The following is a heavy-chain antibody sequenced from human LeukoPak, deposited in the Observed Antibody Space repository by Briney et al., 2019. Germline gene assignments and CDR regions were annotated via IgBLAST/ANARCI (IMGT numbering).Heavy chain of an antibody. D-gene: IGHD2-15*01. CDR2: MNPNSGNT. CDR3: ARDGRCSGGSCYSLGN. J-gene: IGHJ4*02. V-gene: IGHV1-8*01. CDR1: GYTFTSYD. Sequence: ASVTVSCKASGYTFTSYDINWVRQATGQGLEWMGWMNPNSGNTGYAQKFQGRVTMTRNTSISTAYMELSSLRSEDTAVYYCARDGRCSGGSCYSLGNWGQGTLVTVSS.